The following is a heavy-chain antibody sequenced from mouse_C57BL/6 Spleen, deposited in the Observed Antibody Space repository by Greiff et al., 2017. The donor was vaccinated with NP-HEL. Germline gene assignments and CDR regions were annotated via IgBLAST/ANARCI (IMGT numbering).Heavy chain of an antibody. CDR2: INPRNGGT. J-gene: IGHJ3*01. V-gene: IGHV1-53*01. CDR1: GYTFTSYW. CDR3: AGGEIYYDYDGFAY. Sequence: QVQLQQPGTELVKPGASVKLSCKASGYTFTSYWMPWVKQRPGQGLAWIGNINPRNGGTTYNEKFRSKAKLTVDKSSSTAYVHRSSRTSEDSVVYYGAGGEIYYDYDGFAYWGQGTLVTVSA. D-gene: IGHD2-4*01.